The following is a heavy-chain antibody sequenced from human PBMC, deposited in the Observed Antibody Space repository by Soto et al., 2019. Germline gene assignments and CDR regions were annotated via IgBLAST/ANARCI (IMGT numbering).Heavy chain of an antibody. J-gene: IGHJ6*02. CDR2: IYYSGST. V-gene: IGHV4-59*08. Sequence: SETLSLTCTVSGGSISSYYWSWIRQPPGKGLEWIGYIYYSGSTNYNPSLKSRVTISVDTSKNQFSLKLSSVTAADAAVYYCAMSPSSSWYGDYYYYYGMDVWGQGTTVTVSS. CDR3: AMSPSSSWYGDYYYYYGMDV. CDR1: GGSISSYY. D-gene: IGHD6-13*01.